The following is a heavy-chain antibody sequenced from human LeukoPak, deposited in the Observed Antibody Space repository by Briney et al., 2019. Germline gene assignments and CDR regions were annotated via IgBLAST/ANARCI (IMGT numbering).Heavy chain of an antibody. D-gene: IGHD1-1*01. J-gene: IGHJ4*02. CDR3: ARDPVPATARHFDY. V-gene: IGHV3-30-3*01. CDR1: GFTFSSYA. Sequence: GGSLRLSCAASGFTFSSYAMHWVRQAPGKGLEWVAVTSSDGNIKYYADSVKGRFTIPRDNSKNTLYLQMNSLRGEDTGVYYCARDPVPATARHFDYWGQGTLVTVSS. CDR2: TSSDGNIK.